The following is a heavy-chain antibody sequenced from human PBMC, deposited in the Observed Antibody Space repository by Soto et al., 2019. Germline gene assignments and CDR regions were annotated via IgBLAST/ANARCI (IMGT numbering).Heavy chain of an antibody. CDR2: ISGTSTYV. CDR1: EFTFRRYS. CDR3: ARTGGEDEYCDGGYCHLHFDH. Sequence: EVQLVESGGGLVEPGGSLRLSCVASEFTFRRYSLNWVRQAPGKGLEWLSSISGTSTYVHYADSVKGRFTISRDNAKNSLYLRMDSLRVEDTAIYYCARTGGEDEYCDGGYCHLHFDHWGQGTLVTVS. V-gene: IGHV3-21*01. J-gene: IGHJ4*02. D-gene: IGHD2-21*01.